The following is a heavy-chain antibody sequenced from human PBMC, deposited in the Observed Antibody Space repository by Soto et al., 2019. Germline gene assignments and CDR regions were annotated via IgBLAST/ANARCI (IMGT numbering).Heavy chain of an antibody. D-gene: IGHD6-19*01. CDR2: INPNSGGT. V-gene: IGHV1-2*02. J-gene: IGHJ4*02. Sequence: ASVKVSCKASGYTFTGYYMHWVRQAPGQGLEWMGWINPNSGGTNYAQKFQGRVTMTRDTSISTAYMELSRLRSDDTAVYYCARGGPFRSGWLYFDYWGQGTLVTV. CDR3: ARGGPFRSGWLYFDY. CDR1: GYTFTGYY.